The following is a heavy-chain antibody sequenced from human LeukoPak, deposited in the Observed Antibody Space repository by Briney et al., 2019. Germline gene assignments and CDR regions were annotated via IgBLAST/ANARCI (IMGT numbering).Heavy chain of an antibody. CDR1: GGSISSYY. CDR3: ARHGGTVVTPIGAFDI. Sequence: SETLSLTCTVPGGSISSYYWSWIRQPPGKGLEWIGYIYYSGSTNYNPSLKSRVTISVDTSKNQFSLKLSSVTAADTAVYYCARHGGTVVTPIGAFDIWGQGTMVTVSS. CDR2: IYYSGST. D-gene: IGHD4-23*01. V-gene: IGHV4-59*08. J-gene: IGHJ3*02.